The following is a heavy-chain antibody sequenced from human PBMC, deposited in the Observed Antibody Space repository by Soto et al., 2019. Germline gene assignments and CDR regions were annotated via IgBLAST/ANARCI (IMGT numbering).Heavy chain of an antibody. J-gene: IGHJ4*02. CDR3: AGWAVGIMIFGVPKDY. CDR1: GGSFSGHF. CDR2: INHSGSA. V-gene: IGHV4-34*01. D-gene: IGHD3-3*01. Sequence: SETLSLTCVVYGGSFSGHFWSWIRQPPGKGLEWIGEINHSGSANYNPSLKSRVTISVDTSKNQFSLKLTSVTAADTAVYYCAGWAVGIMIFGVPKDYWSQGTQVTVS.